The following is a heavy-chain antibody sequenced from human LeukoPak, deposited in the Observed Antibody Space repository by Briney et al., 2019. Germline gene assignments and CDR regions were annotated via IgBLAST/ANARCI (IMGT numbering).Heavy chain of an antibody. CDR3: ARASPIGH. CDR1: GVSISSSYSY. Sequence: SETLSLTCTVSGVSISSSYSYWSWIRQPPGKGLEWIGEINHSGSTNYNPSLKSRVTISVDTSKNQFSLKLSSVTAADTAVYYCARASPIGHWGQGTLVTVSS. J-gene: IGHJ4*02. D-gene: IGHD2-15*01. CDR2: INHSGST. V-gene: IGHV4-39*07.